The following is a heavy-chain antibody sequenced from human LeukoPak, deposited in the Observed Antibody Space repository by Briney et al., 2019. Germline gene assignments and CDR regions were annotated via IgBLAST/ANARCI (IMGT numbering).Heavy chain of an antibody. Sequence: SETLSLTCTVSGGSISSYYWSWIRQPPGKGLELIGYIYYSGSTNYNPSLKSRVTISVDTSKNQFSLKLSSVTAADTAVYYCARNRRSRIAVAGTGFDYWGQGTLVTVSS. CDR1: GGSISSYY. V-gene: IGHV4-59*01. CDR2: IYYSGST. CDR3: ARNRRSRIAVAGTGFDY. J-gene: IGHJ4*02. D-gene: IGHD6-19*01.